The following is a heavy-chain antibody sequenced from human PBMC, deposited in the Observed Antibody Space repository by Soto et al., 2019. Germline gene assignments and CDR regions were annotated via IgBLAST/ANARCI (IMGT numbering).Heavy chain of an antibody. CDR2: IYATGTT. V-gene: IGHV4-4*07. CDR3: VRDRTKTLRDWFDP. Sequence: PSETLSLTCTVSGASISGFYWSWIRKSAGKGLEWIGRIYATGTTDYNPPLKSRVMMSVDTSKKQFSLKLRSVTAADTAVYYCVRDRTKTLRDWFDPWGQGISVTVSS. CDR1: GASISGFY. J-gene: IGHJ5*02. D-gene: IGHD1-1*01.